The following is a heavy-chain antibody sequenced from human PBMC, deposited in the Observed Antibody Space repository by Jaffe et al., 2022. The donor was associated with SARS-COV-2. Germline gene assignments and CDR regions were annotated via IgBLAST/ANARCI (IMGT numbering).Heavy chain of an antibody. CDR3: ARERWFDCSSTSCQNPYYYYYMDV. Sequence: QVQLVQSGAEVKKPGSSVKVSCKASGGTFSSYAISWVRQAPGQGLEWMGGIIPIFGTANYAQKFQGRVTITADESTSTAYMELSSLRSEDTAVYYCARERWFDCSSTSCQNPYYYYYMDVWGKGTTVTVSS. CDR2: IIPIFGTA. J-gene: IGHJ6*03. CDR1: GGTFSSYA. V-gene: IGHV1-69*01. D-gene: IGHD2-2*01.